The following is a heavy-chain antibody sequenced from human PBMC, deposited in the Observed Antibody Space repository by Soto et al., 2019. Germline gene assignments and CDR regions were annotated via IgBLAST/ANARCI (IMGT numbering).Heavy chain of an antibody. V-gene: IGHV4-30-4*01. CDR1: GDSIGSGDHY. J-gene: IGHJ6*02. CDR2: IYHTGST. D-gene: IGHD2-15*01. CDR3: ARNVFRGYCIGNNCRALPYFNSLDV. Sequence: QVQLQESGPGLVKPSQTLSLTCAVSGDSIGSGDHYWSWIRQPPGKGLEWLGYIYHTGSTYYTPSLKRRLTISVDKSKNQFSLKLSSVTAADSAVYFCARNVFRGYCIGNNCRALPYFNSLDVWGRGATVTVSS.